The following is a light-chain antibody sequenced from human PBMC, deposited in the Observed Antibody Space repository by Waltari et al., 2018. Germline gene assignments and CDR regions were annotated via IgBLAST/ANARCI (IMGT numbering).Light chain of an antibody. J-gene: IGLJ2*01. CDR1: SSNIGDNS. CDR2: DNN. Sequence: QSVLTQPPPVSAAPGQKVTISCSGSSSNIGDNSVSWYQQFPGTAPRLLIYDNNKRPSGIPDRFSGSKSGTSATLGITGLQTGDEADYYCGTWDSSLDVVFGGGTKLTVL. V-gene: IGLV1-51*01. CDR3: GTWDSSLDVV.